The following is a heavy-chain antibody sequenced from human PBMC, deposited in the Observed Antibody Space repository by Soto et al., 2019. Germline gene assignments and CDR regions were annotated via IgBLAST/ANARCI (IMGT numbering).Heavy chain of an antibody. J-gene: IGHJ4*02. V-gene: IGHV4-59*12. D-gene: IGHD3-22*01. CDR1: GGSISNFY. CDR2: VYYTGST. CDR3: ARVGYYIDSSGYPIDY. Sequence: SETLSLTCTVSGGSISNFYWSWIRQPPGKGLEWIGHVYYTGSTSYNPSLKSRVTISVDKSKNQFSLKLSSVTAADTAVYYCARVGYYIDSSGYPIDYWGQGTLVTVSS.